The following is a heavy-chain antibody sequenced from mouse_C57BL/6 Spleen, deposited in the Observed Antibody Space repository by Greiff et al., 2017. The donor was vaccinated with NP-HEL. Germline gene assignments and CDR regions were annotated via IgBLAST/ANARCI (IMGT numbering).Heavy chain of an antibody. D-gene: IGHD2-2*01. CDR2: INPNNGGT. J-gene: IGHJ2*01. Sequence: EVQGVESGPELVKPGASVKIPCKASGYTFTDYNMDWVKQSHGKSLEWIGDINPNNGGTIYNQKFKGKATLTVDKSSSTAYMELRSLTSEDTAVYYCAREKATMVTTGYYFDYWGQGTTLTVSS. CDR1: GYTFTDYN. CDR3: AREKATMVTTGYYFDY. V-gene: IGHV1-18*01.